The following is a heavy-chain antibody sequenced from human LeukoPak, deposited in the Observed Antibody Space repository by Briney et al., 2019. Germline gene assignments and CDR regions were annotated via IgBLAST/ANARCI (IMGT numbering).Heavy chain of an antibody. J-gene: IGHJ6*02. CDR2: INHSGST. CDR3: ARVTYYYGSGYYYYGMDV. V-gene: IGHV4-34*01. D-gene: IGHD3-10*01. CDR1: GGSFSGYY. Sequence: PSETLSLTCAVYGGSFSGYYWSWIRQPPGKGLEWIGEINHSGSTNYNPSLKSRVTISVDTSKNQFSLKLSSVTAADTAVYYCARVTYYYGSGYYYYGMDVWGQGTTVTVSS.